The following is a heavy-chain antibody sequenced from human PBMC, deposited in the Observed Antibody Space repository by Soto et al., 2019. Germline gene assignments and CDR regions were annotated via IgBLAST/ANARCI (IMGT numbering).Heavy chain of an antibody. V-gene: IGHV3-30*14. CDR2: ISYDGTYK. J-gene: IGHJ6*02. Sequence: LSLSCAASGFTFNNFAMHWVRQAPGKGLEWVAFISYDGTYKYYADSVRGRFTVYRDNSKSTLFLQMNSLKFEDTAVYVCANEVDVAFSSLQYGMDVWGQGTTVTVSS. CDR1: GFTFNNFA. D-gene: IGHD5-12*01. CDR3: ANEVDVAFSSLQYGMDV.